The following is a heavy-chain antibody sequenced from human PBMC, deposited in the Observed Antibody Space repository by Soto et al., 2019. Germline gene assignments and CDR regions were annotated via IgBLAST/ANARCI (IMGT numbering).Heavy chain of an antibody. Sequence: PGGSLRLSCAASGFTFSSYGMHWVRQAPGKGLEWVAFIWHDGGNKFYAESVKGRFTISRDNSKNTLSLQMTSLSAEDTAMYYCARDGDVNTGFGKDYWGQGTLVTVSS. CDR3: ARDGDVNTGFGKDY. V-gene: IGHV3-33*01. CDR1: GFTFSSYG. J-gene: IGHJ4*02. D-gene: IGHD3-16*01. CDR2: IWHDGGNK.